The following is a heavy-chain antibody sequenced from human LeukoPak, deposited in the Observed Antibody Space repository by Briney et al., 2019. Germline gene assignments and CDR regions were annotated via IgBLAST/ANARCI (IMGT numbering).Heavy chain of an antibody. CDR2: INHSGST. CDR1: GGSFSGYY. V-gene: IGHV4-34*01. J-gene: IGHJ2*01. D-gene: IGHD4-23*01. Sequence: SETLSLTCAVYGGSFSGYYWSWIRQPPGKGLEWIGEINHSGSTNYNPSLKSRVTISVDTSKNQFSLKLSSVTAADTAVYYCARGDFDYGGPYWYFDLWGRGTLVTVSS. CDR3: ARGDFDYGGPYWYFDL.